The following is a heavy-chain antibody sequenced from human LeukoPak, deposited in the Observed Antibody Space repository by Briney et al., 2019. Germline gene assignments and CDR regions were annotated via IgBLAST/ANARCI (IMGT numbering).Heavy chain of an antibody. CDR3: ARAQDIVVVVDGWFDP. CDR1: GYTFTGYY. J-gene: IGHJ5*02. CDR2: INPNSGGT. V-gene: IGHV1-2*02. Sequence: ASVKVSCKASGYTFTGYYMHWVRQAPGQGLEWMGWINPNSGGTNYAQKFQGRVTMTRDTSISTAYMELSRLRSDDTAVYYRARAQDIVVVVDGWFDPWGQGTLVTVSS. D-gene: IGHD2-15*01.